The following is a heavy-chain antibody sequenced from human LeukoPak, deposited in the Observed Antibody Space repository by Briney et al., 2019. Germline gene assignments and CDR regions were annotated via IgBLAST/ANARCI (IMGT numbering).Heavy chain of an antibody. CDR2: IYTSGST. Sequence: PSETLSLTCTVSGGSITGHYWSWIRQPAGKELEWIGHIYTSGSTTYNPSLKSRVTMSVDASNNQFSLKLTSVTAADTAVYYCARDRGNGDYGDYFDSWGQGTQVTVSS. D-gene: IGHD4-17*01. J-gene: IGHJ4*02. CDR3: ARDRGNGDYGDYFDS. V-gene: IGHV4-4*07. CDR1: GGSITGHY.